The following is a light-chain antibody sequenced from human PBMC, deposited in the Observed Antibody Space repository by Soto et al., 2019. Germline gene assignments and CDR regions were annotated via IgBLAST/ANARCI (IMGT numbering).Light chain of an antibody. V-gene: IGKV1-39*01. J-gene: IGKJ2*01. CDR2: SAS. CDR3: QQGHSTPYT. CDR1: QNIRTY. Sequence: DIQMTQSPYSLSASVGYSVTITCRASQNIRTYLNWYQQKPGRAPKLLIHSASALPSGVPSRFSGSGSGTEFTLTMSGLQPEDFATYYCQQGHSTPYTFGQGTKWIS.